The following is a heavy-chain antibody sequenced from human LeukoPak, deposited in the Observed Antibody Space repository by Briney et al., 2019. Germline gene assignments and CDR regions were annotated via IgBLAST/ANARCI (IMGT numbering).Heavy chain of an antibody. CDR1: GGSISSGGYY. CDR2: IYHSGST. J-gene: IGHJ4*02. D-gene: IGHD6-13*01. CDR3: ARARWRAAAPKYFDY. V-gene: IGHV4-30-2*01. Sequence: MPSETLSLTCTVSGGSISSGGYYWSWIRQPPGKGLEWIGYIYHSGSTYYNPSLKSRVTMSVDRSKNQFSLKLSSVTAADTAVYYCARARWRAAAPKYFDYWGQGTLVTVSS.